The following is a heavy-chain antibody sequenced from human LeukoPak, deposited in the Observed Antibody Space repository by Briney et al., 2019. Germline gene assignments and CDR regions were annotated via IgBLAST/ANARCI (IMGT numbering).Heavy chain of an antibody. CDR3: AREYSYGFYYFDY. V-gene: IGHV3-30*04. D-gene: IGHD5-18*01. Sequence: GGSLRLSCAASGFTFSSYAMHWVRQAPGKGLEWVAVISYDGSNKYYADSVKGRFTISRDNSKNTLYLQMSSLRAEDTAVYYCAREYSYGFYYFDYWGQGTLVTVSS. CDR2: ISYDGSNK. J-gene: IGHJ4*02. CDR1: GFTFSSYA.